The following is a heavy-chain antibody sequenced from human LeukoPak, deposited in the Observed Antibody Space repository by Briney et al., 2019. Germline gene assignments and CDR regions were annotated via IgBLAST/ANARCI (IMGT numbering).Heavy chain of an antibody. Sequence: ASVKVSCKASGYTFTSYDINWVRQATGQGLEWMGWMNPNSGNTGYAQKFQGRVTITRNTSISTAYMELSSLRSEDTAVYYCARGLRYCSSTSCSHRSYYMDVWGKGNPGHRLL. D-gene: IGHD2-2*01. CDR1: GYTFTSYD. V-gene: IGHV1-8*03. CDR2: MNPNSGNT. CDR3: ARGLRYCSSTSCSHRSYYMDV. J-gene: IGHJ6*03.